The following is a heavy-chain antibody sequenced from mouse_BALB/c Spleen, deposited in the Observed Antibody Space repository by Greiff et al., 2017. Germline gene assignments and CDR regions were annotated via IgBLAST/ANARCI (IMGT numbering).Heavy chain of an antibody. CDR1: GYSITSDYA. Sequence: VQLKESGPGLVKPSQSLSLTCTVTGYSITSDYAWNWIRQFPGNKLEWMGYISYSGSTSYNPSLKSRISITRDTSKNQFFLQLNSVTTEDTATYYCAREGGSTMITFFDYWGQGTTLTVSS. CDR3: AREGGSTMITFFDY. V-gene: IGHV3-2*02. D-gene: IGHD2-4*01. CDR2: ISYSGST. J-gene: IGHJ2*01.